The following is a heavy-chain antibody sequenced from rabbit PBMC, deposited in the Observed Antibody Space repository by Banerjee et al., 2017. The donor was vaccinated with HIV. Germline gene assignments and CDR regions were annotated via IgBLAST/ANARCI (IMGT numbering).Heavy chain of an antibody. Sequence: QEQLEESGGGLVKPEGSLTLTCKASGFSFSDRDVMCWVRQAPGKGLEWIACINTATGKAVYASWAKGRFTISKTSSTTVTLQMTSLTAADTATYFCVREAGYGGYGDGNLWGPGTLVTV. V-gene: IGHV1S45*01. CDR1: GFSFSDRDV. J-gene: IGHJ4*01. CDR3: VREAGYGGYGDGNL. D-gene: IGHD6-1*01. CDR2: INTATGKA.